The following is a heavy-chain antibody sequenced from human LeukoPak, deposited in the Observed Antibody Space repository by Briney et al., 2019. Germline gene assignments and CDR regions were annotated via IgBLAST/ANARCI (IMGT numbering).Heavy chain of an antibody. CDR1: GGSFRSFSIYY. CDR3: ARHYGP. J-gene: IGHJ5*02. D-gene: IGHD3-10*01. Sequence: SETLSLTCAVYGGSFRSFSIYYWGWIRQPPGKGLEWIGSIYDSGSTYYNPSLKSRVTISVDTSKNQFSLKLNSVTAADTAVYYCARHYGPWGQGTLVTVSS. V-gene: IGHV4-39*01. CDR2: IYDSGST.